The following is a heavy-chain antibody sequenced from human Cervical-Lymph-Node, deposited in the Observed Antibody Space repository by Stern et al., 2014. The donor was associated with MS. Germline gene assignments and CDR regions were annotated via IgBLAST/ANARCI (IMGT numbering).Heavy chain of an antibody. J-gene: IGHJ5*02. Sequence: WMNWVRQAPGKGLEWVANIKEDGRETYYVDSVKGRFTISRDNAKNSLYLQMNSRRAEDTAVYYCARGSDTWGQGTLVTVSS. V-gene: IGHV3-7*01. CDR1: W. CDR3: ARGSDT. D-gene: IGHD2-15*01. CDR2: IKEDGRET.